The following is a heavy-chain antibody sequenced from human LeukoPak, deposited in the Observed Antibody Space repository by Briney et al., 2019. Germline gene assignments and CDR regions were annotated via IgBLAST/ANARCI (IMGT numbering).Heavy chain of an antibody. Sequence: PGGSLRLSCAASEFTFVRYAMNWVRQAPAKGLEWVSYISSSSFKIGYADSVKGRFTISRDNSKNSLYLQMDSLRVEDTAVYYCVRDPSYGSSWYYYMDVWGKGTTVTVSS. CDR1: EFTFVRYA. V-gene: IGHV3-48*04. J-gene: IGHJ6*03. D-gene: IGHD6-13*01. CDR2: ISSSSFKI. CDR3: VRDPSYGSSWYYYMDV.